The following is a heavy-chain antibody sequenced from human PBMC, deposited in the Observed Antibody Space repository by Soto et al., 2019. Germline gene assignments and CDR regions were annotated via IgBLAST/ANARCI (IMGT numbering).Heavy chain of an antibody. CDR1: GFTFSNAW. Sequence: VGSLRLSCAASGFTFSNAWMSWVRRAPGKGLEWVGRIKSNTDGGTTDYAAPVKGRFTISRDDSKNTLYLQMNSLKTEDTAVYYCTTRGYSYGYPYYYGMDVWGQGTTVTVSS. V-gene: IGHV3-15*01. J-gene: IGHJ6*02. CDR3: TTRGYSYGYPYYYGMDV. D-gene: IGHD5-18*01. CDR2: IKSNTDGGTT.